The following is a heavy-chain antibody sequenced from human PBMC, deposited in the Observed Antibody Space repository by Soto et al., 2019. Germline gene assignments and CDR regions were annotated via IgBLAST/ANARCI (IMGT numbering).Heavy chain of an antibody. CDR2: ISSSGSTI. D-gene: IGHD3-22*01. Sequence: ESGGGLVQPGGSLRLSCAASGFTFSSYEMNWVRQAPGKGLEWVSYISSSGSTIYYADSVKGRFTISRDNAKNSLYLQMNSLRAEDTAVYYCARDLVSSGYYGHYYYYGMDVWGQGTTVTVSS. CDR3: ARDLVSSGYYGHYYYYGMDV. CDR1: GFTFSSYE. V-gene: IGHV3-48*03. J-gene: IGHJ6*02.